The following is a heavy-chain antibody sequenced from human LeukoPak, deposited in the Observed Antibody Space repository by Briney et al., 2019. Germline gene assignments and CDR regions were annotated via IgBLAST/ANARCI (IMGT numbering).Heavy chain of an antibody. CDR3: ARDVDTAMVGTRFDY. CDR1: GLTFSSYS. D-gene: IGHD5-18*01. V-gene: IGHV3-21*01. CDR2: ISSSSSYI. Sequence: GGSLRLSWAASGLTFSSYSMNWVRQAPGKGLEWVSSISSSSSYIYYADSVKGRFTISRDNAKNSLYLQMNSLRAEDTAVYYCARDVDTAMVGTRFDYWGQGTLVTVSS. J-gene: IGHJ4*02.